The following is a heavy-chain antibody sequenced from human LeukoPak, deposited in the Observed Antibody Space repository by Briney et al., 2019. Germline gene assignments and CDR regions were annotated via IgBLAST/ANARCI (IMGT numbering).Heavy chain of an antibody. J-gene: IGHJ3*01. Sequence: SETLSLTCSVSGVSISSYYWSWIRQPPGKGLEWIGYIFHSGSTNYNPSLKSRVTISLDTSKNQFSLKLTSATAADTAVYYCATTVTTIDAFDVWGRGTTVTVSS. D-gene: IGHD4-17*01. CDR2: IFHSGST. CDR1: GVSISSYY. CDR3: ATTVTTIDAFDV. V-gene: IGHV4-59*03.